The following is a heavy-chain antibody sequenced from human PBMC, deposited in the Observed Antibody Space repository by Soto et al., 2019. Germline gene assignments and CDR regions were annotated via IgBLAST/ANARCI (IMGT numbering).Heavy chain of an antibody. J-gene: IGHJ4*02. CDR1: GGSFSGYY. V-gene: IGHV4-34*02. D-gene: IGHD3-22*01. CDR3: AGRNGYYSGIDY. CDR2: VNHSGGI. Sequence: QVQLQQWGAGLLKPSETLSLTCVVYGGSFSGYYWSWIRQPPGKGLEWFGEVNHSGGIDYNPSLKSAVTISVDTSKNQFSLKLSSVTAADTAVYYCAGRNGYYSGIDYWGQGTLVTVSS.